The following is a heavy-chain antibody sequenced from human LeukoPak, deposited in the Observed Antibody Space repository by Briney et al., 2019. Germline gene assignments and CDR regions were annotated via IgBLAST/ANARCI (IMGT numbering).Heavy chain of an antibody. Sequence: SETLSLTCTVSGGSISSYYWSWIRQPPGKGLEWIGYIYYSGSTNYNPSLKSRVTISVDTPKNQFSLKLSSVTAADTAVYYCARLSGDPGPEAFDIWGQGTMVTVSS. V-gene: IGHV4-59*01. CDR2: IYYSGST. CDR3: ARLSGDPGPEAFDI. CDR1: GGSISSYY. J-gene: IGHJ3*02. D-gene: IGHD1-14*01.